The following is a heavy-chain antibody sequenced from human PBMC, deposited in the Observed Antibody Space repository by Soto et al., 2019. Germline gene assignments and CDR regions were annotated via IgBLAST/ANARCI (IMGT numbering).Heavy chain of an antibody. V-gene: IGHV5-51*01. CDR1: GYSFSSHW. CDR3: ATAMWEVMILYYYALDV. Sequence: PVESLKISCTGSGYSFSSHWLGWVRQMPWKVLELRGIIYPGDSDTRYSPSFQVQVTITADRSNNTTYLQWSRLKASDTATYYRATAMWEVMILYYYALDVWGQGTTVTVS. CDR2: IYPGDSDT. J-gene: IGHJ6*02. D-gene: IGHD1-26*01.